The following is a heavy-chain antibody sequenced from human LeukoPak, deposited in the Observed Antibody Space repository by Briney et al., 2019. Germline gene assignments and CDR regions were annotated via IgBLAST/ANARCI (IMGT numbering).Heavy chain of an antibody. CDR3: ARSPRVATILGPAYVFDL. Sequence: SETLSLTCTVSGGSISSSSYYWGWIRQPPGKGLEWIGSIYYSGSTYYNPSLKSRVTISVDTSKNQFSLKLSSVTAADTAVYYCARSPRVATILGPAYVFDLWGQGTLVPVSS. CDR1: GGSISSSSYY. J-gene: IGHJ3*01. V-gene: IGHV4-39*01. CDR2: IYYSGST. D-gene: IGHD5-12*01.